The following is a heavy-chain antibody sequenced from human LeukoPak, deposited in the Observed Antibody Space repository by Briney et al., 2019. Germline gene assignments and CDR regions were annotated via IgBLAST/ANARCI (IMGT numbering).Heavy chain of an antibody. D-gene: IGHD5-12*01. CDR2: ISGSGGST. CDR3: ANIRPSIVATGLSGEIDY. Sequence: PGGSLRLSCAASGFTFSSYAMSWVRQAPGKGLEWVSAISGSGGSTYYADSVKGRFTISRDNSKNTLYLQMNSLRAEDTAVYYCANIRPSIVATGLSGEIDYWGQGTLVTVSS. J-gene: IGHJ4*02. CDR1: GFTFSSYA. V-gene: IGHV3-23*01.